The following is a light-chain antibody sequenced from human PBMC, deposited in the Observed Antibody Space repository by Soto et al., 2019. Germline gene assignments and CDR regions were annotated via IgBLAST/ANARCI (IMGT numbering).Light chain of an antibody. V-gene: IGLV4-69*02. Sequence: QPVLTQSPSASASLGDSVKLTCTLTSGLSSHAIAWHQQRPEKGPRYLMKLNSDGSHTKGDGIPDRFSGSSSGAERYLSISSLQSEYEADYYCQTWSSGTGWVFGGGTKLTVL. CDR3: QTWSSGTGWV. CDR1: SGLSSHA. J-gene: IGLJ3*02. CDR2: LNSDGSH.